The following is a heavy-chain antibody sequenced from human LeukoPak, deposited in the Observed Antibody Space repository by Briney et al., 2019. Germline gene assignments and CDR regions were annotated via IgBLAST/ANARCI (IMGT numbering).Heavy chain of an antibody. CDR1: GFTFSSYW. CDR2: IKQDGSEK. D-gene: IGHD1-26*01. CDR3: ARELIVGATWHYYYYMDV. V-gene: IGHV3-7*01. Sequence: RGSLRLSCAASGFTFSSYWMSWVRQAPGKGLEWVANIKQDGSEKYYVDSVKGRFTISRDNAKNSLYLQMNSLRAEDTAVYYCARELIVGATWHYYYYMDVWGKGTTVTVSS. J-gene: IGHJ6*03.